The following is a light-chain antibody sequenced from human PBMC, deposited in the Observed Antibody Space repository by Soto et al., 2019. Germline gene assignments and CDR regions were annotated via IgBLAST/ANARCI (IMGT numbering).Light chain of an antibody. CDR2: AAS. CDR3: LKYYGAHRN. Sequence: DIQMTQSPSSLSASVGDRVTITCRASQGISNYLAWYQQKPGKGPKLLIYAASTLQSGVPSRFSGSGSGTDFTLTISSLQPEDVATYYCLKYYGAHRNFRGVTKVHIK. CDR1: QGISNY. V-gene: IGKV1-27*01. J-gene: IGKJ4*01.